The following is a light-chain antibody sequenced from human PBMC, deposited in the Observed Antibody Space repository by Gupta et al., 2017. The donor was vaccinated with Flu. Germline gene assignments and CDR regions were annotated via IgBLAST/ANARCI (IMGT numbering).Light chain of an antibody. Sequence: DIQMTQSPSTLSASVGDRVTITCRASQSISSWLAWYQQKPGKAPKLLIYKASSLESGVPSRFSGSGSGTEFTLTISSLQPDDFATYDCQHYATFGQGTKVEIK. CDR2: KAS. J-gene: IGKJ1*01. V-gene: IGKV1-5*03. CDR1: QSISSW. CDR3: QHYAT.